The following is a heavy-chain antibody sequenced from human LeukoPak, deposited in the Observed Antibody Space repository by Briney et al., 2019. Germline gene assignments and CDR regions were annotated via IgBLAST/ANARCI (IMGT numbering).Heavy chain of an antibody. D-gene: IGHD1-14*01. CDR1: GFTFTSYA. V-gene: IGHV3-23*01. CDR2: ISGSGGST. Sequence: GGSLRLSCAASGFTFTSYAMSWVRQAPGKGLEWVSAISGSGGSTYYADSVKGRFTISRDNAQNSLYLQMSSLRVEDTALYYCARLITSEAGRGMDVWGQGTTVTVSS. CDR3: ARLITSEAGRGMDV. J-gene: IGHJ6*02.